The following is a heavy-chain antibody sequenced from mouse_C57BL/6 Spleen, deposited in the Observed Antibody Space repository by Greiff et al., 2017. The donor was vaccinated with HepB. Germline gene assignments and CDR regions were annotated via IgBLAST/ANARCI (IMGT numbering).Heavy chain of an antibody. V-gene: IGHV1-82*01. D-gene: IGHD1-1*01. CDR2: IYPGDGDT. J-gene: IGHJ1*03. CDR3: ARGATVVGGGYFDV. Sequence: VQLQQSGPELVKPGASVKISCKASGYAFSSSWMNWVKQRPGKGLEWIGRIYPGDGDTNYNGKFKGKATLTADKSSSTAYMQLSSLTSEDSAVYVCARGATVVGGGYFDVWGTGTTVTVSS. CDR1: GYAFSSSW.